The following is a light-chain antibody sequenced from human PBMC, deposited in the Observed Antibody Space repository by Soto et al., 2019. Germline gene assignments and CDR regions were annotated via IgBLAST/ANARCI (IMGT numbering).Light chain of an antibody. V-gene: IGLV2-14*01. Sequence: QSVLTQPASVSGSPGQSITISCTGTSSDVGGYNYVSWYQQHPGKAPKLMIYDVSNRPSGVSNRFSGSKSGNTASLTISGLQAEDEADYYCSSYTSSSTLYVFGTWTNVTVL. CDR3: SSYTSSSTLYV. CDR2: DVS. J-gene: IGLJ1*01. CDR1: SSDVGGYNY.